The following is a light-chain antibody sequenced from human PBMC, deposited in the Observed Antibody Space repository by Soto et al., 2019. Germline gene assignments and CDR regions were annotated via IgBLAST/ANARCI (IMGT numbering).Light chain of an antibody. CDR3: PLSERYSWR. Sequence: DIQMTLSPATLSASVGDRVTITCRASQSISSWLAWYQEKPGKAPKLLIYEASILDTGVPSRFSGSGSGTEFTLTISSLQPDDFATYYCPLSERYSWRFGQVGKV. V-gene: IGKV1-5*01. CDR2: EAS. J-gene: IGKJ1*01. CDR1: QSISSW.